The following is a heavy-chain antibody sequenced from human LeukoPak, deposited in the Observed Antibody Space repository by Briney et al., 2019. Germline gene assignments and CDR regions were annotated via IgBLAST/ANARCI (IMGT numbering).Heavy chain of an antibody. V-gene: IGHV1-8*01. J-gene: IGHJ6*03. D-gene: IGHD2-21*01. Sequence: SLKLSSKASGSTFTTYDINCIRHATGQPLEWIGWMNPKTINTGYAQKFQGRVTMTRNTSISTAYMELSSLRSEDTAVYYCARGLNRRRRLDYYYYYMDVWGKGTTVTVSS. CDR1: GSTFTTYD. CDR3: ARGLNRRRRLDYYYYYMDV. CDR2: MNPKTINT.